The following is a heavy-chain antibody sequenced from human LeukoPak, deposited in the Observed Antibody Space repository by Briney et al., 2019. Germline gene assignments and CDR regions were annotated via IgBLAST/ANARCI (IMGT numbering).Heavy chain of an antibody. CDR1: GGSISSYY. Sequence: SETLSLTCTVSGGSISSYYWSWIRQPPGKGLEWIGYIYYSGSTNYNPSLKSRVTISVDTSKNQFSLKLSSVTAADTAVYCRATTSYDFYAFDIWGQGTMVTVSS. CDR2: IYYSGST. CDR3: ATTSYDFYAFDI. D-gene: IGHD3-3*01. V-gene: IGHV4-59*01. J-gene: IGHJ3*02.